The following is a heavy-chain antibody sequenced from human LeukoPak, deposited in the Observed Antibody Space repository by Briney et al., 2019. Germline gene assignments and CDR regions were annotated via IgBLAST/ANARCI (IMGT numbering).Heavy chain of an antibody. J-gene: IGHJ4*02. CDR1: GDSVSSNSAA. D-gene: IGHD1-26*01. CDR2: TYYRSKWSY. Sequence: SQTLSLTCAIYGDSVSSNSAAWNWIRQSPSRGLEWLGRTYYRSKWSYNHAISVKSRISINPDTSKNQFSLQLNSVTPEDTAVYYCARIVGGAPDYWGQGTLVTVSS. CDR3: ARIVGGAPDY. V-gene: IGHV6-1*01.